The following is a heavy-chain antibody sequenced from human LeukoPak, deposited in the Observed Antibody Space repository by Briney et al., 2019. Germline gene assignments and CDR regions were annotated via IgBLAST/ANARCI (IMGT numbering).Heavy chain of an antibody. V-gene: IGHV4-61*02. CDR3: AREPSKPTGYHQVSNWFDP. D-gene: IGHD3-9*01. CDR1: GGSISSSSYY. J-gene: IGHJ5*02. Sequence: PSETLSLTCTVSGGSISSSSYYWGWIRQPAGKGLEWIGRIYTSGSTNYNPSLKSRVTMSVDTSKNQFSLKLSSVTAADTAVYYCAREPSKPTGYHQVSNWFDPWGQGTLVTVSS. CDR2: IYTSGST.